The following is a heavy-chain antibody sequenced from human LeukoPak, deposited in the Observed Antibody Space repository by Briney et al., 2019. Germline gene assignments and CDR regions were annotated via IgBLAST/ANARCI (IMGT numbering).Heavy chain of an antibody. CDR3: ARLRFLEWLFPWFDP. Sequence: PSETLSLTCTVSGGSISGQYWSWIRQPPGRGLEWTGYISYSGNTKYNPSLKSRVTISVDTSKNQFSLKLNSMSAADTSVYYCARLRFLEWLFPWFDPWGQGILVTVSS. V-gene: IGHV4-59*08. CDR2: ISYSGNT. D-gene: IGHD3-3*01. CDR1: GGSISGQY. J-gene: IGHJ5*02.